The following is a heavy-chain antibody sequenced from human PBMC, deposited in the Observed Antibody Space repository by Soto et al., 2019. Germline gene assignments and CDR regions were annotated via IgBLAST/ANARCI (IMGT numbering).Heavy chain of an antibody. D-gene: IGHD2-21*02. CDR2: IYHSGRA. J-gene: IGHJ4*02. V-gene: IGHV4-38-2*01. Sequence: PSETLSLTCAVSSYSISGGFYWAWIRQPPGKGLEWIGNIYHSGRAHYNPSLKSRVTISVDTSKNKFSLKLTSVTATDTAVYYCARQRTTVVTQAYFDHWGQGALVTVSS. CDR3: ARQRTTVVTQAYFDH. CDR1: SYSISGGFY.